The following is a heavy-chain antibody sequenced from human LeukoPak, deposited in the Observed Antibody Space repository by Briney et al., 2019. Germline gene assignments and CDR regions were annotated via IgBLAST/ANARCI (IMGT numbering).Heavy chain of an antibody. CDR2: ISHDGGTP. D-gene: IGHD3-16*02. CDR1: GFSFSRYA. Sequence: GGSLRLSCAASGFSFSRYAMSWVRQAPGKGLEWVSAISHDGGTPYYADSVKGRFTISRDSYKNTVYLQMNSLRAEDTAVYYCTKARDSLGELSFHGGQGTLVTVSS. J-gene: IGHJ4*02. V-gene: IGHV3-23*01. CDR3: TKARDSLGELSFH.